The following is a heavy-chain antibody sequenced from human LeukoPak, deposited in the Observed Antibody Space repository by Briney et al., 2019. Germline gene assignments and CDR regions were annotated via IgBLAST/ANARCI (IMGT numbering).Heavy chain of an antibody. CDR2: ISSSRGNT. Sequence: ASVKVSCKASGYTFSSYGICWVRQTPGQGLEWMGCISSSRGNTNYAQKFQGRVTMTTDKSTSTDYMELRSLRSDDTAVYYCAREHPHFGELWNYYWGQGTAVTVSS. D-gene: IGHD3-10*01. CDR3: AREHPHFGELWNYY. J-gene: IGHJ4*02. CDR1: GYTFSSYG. V-gene: IGHV1-18*01.